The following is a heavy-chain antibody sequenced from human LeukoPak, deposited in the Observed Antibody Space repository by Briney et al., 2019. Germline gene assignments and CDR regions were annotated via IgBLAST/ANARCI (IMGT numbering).Heavy chain of an antibody. CDR2: INPNTGNP. CDR3: ARAYQHLGGLSFPDS. V-gene: IGHV7-4-1*02. J-gene: IGHJ5*01. D-gene: IGHD3-16*02. Sequence: ASVKVSCKASGYTFSNYAMNWVRQAPGQGLEWMGWINPNTGNPTYAQGFTGRFVFSLDTSVSTTYLQISSLKPEDTAVYYCARAYQHLGGLSFPDSWGQGTLVTVSS. CDR1: GYTFSNYA.